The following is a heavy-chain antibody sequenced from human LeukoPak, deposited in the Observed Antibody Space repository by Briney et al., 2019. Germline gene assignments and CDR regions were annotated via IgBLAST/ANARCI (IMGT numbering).Heavy chain of an antibody. CDR3: ATDPRGDYVPIDY. V-gene: IGHV3-23*01. CDR1: GFSFSSYS. Sequence: GRSLRLSCAGAGFSFSSYSMSWVRLAPGRGLEWVSAISGTGATTYDADSVKGRFTISRDNSNNTLYLQINSLRAEDTAVYYCATDPRGDYVPIDYWGQGTMVTVSS. CDR2: ISGTGATT. J-gene: IGHJ4*02. D-gene: IGHD4-17*01.